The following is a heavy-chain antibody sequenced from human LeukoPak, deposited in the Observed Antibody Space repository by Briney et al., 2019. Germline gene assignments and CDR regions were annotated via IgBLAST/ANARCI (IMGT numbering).Heavy chain of an antibody. CDR3: ARDAYYYGSGSWFDP. V-gene: IGHV4-61*02. CDR2: IYTSGST. D-gene: IGHD3-10*01. J-gene: IGHJ5*02. Sequence: SETLSLTCTVSGGSISSGSYYWSWIRQPAGKGLEWIGRIYTSGSTNYNPSLKSRVTISVDTSKNQFSLKLSSVTAADTAVYYCARDAYYYGSGSWFDPWGQGTLVTVSS. CDR1: GGSISSGSYY.